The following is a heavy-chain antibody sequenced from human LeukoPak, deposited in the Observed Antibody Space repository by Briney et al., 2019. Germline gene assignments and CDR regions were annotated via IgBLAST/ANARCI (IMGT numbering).Heavy chain of an antibody. Sequence: SETLSLTCAVYGGSFSGYYWSWIRQPAGKGLEWIGRIYTSGSTNYNPSLKSRVTMSVDTSKNQFSLKLSSVTAADTAVYYCARASTVLAFDIWGQGTMVTVSS. J-gene: IGHJ3*02. CDR2: IYTSGST. CDR3: ARASTVLAFDI. V-gene: IGHV4-59*10. D-gene: IGHD2-15*01. CDR1: GGSFSGYY.